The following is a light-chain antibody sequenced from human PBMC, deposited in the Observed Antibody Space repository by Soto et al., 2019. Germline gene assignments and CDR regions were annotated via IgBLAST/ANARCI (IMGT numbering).Light chain of an antibody. V-gene: IGKV3-20*01. CDR1: QSVTNSY. CDR2: GAS. J-gene: IGKJ1*01. Sequence: ETVLTQSPGTLSLSPGERATLSCRASQSVTNSYLAWFQQKPGQAPRLLIHGASTRATSFPARFSGSGSGTDFTLTISRLEPEDFAVYYCQQYGSSSWTFGQGTKV. CDR3: QQYGSSSWT.